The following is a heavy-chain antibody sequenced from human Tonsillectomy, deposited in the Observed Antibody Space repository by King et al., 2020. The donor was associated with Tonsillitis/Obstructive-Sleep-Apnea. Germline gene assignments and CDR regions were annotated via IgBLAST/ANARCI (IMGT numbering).Heavy chain of an antibody. D-gene: IGHD2-15*01. CDR3: AKDGWSPAPSVFPSPYYFDY. V-gene: IGHV3-30*18. CDR1: GFTFSSYG. J-gene: IGHJ4*02. CDR2: ISYDGSNK. Sequence: VQLVESGGGVVQPGRSLRLSCAASGFTFSSYGRHWVRQAPGKGLEWVAIISYDGSNKYYADSVKGRFTISRDNSKNTLYLQMNSLRAEDTAVYYCAKDGWSPAPSVFPSPYYFDYWGQGTLVAVSS.